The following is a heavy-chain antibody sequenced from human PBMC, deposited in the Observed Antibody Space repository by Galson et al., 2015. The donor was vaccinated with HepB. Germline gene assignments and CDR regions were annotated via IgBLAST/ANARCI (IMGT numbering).Heavy chain of an antibody. D-gene: IGHD5-18*01. Sequence: SLRLSCAASGFTFSNYTMSWVRQAPGKGLEWVSSISSSTFHTYYADSIRGRFTISRDNTKDSLHLQMNSLRAEDTAIYYCARGSEYNYGPFDYWGQGTLVAVSS. CDR1: GFTFSNYT. CDR3: ARGSEYNYGPFDY. V-gene: IGHV3-21*01. J-gene: IGHJ4*02. CDR2: ISSSTFHT.